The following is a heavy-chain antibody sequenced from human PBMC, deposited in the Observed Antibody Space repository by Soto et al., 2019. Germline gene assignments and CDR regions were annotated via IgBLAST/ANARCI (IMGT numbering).Heavy chain of an antibody. CDR1: GGTFSSYA. J-gene: IGHJ4*02. V-gene: IGHV1-69*13. CDR3: ARDMSGSGSYSY. Sequence: VASVKVSCKASGGTFSSYAISWVRQAPGQGLEWMGGIIPIFGTANYAQKFQGRVTITADESTSTAYMELSSLRSEDTAVYYCARDMSGSGSYSYWGQGTLVTVSS. CDR2: IIPIFGTA. D-gene: IGHD3-10*01.